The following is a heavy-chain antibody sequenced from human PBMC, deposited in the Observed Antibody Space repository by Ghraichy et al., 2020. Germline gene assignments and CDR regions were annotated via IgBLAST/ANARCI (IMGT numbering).Heavy chain of an antibody. J-gene: IGHJ6*02. CDR2: MNPNSGNT. CDR1: GYTFTSYD. Sequence: ASVKVACKASGYTFTSYDINWVRQATGQGLEWMGWMNPNSGNTGYAQKFQGRVTMTRNTSISTAYMELSSLRSEDTAVYYCASRGVTDYYYGMDVWGQGTTVTVSS. CDR3: ASRGVTDYYYGMDV. V-gene: IGHV1-8*01. D-gene: IGHD3-10*01.